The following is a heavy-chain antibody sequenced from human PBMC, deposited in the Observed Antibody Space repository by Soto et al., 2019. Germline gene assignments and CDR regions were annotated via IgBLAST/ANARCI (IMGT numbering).Heavy chain of an antibody. Sequence: GASVKVSCKVSGYTLTELSMHWVRQAPGKGLEWMGGFDPEDGETIYAQKFQGRVTMTEDTSTDTAYMELSSLRSEDTAVYYCATVGYSSSWGRGYFDYWGQGTLVTVSS. J-gene: IGHJ4*02. V-gene: IGHV1-24*01. D-gene: IGHD6-13*01. CDR2: FDPEDGET. CDR1: GYTLTELS. CDR3: ATVGYSSSWGRGYFDY.